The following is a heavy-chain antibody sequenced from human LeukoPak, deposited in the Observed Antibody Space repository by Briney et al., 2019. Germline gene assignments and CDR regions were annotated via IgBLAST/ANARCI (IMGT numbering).Heavy chain of an antibody. J-gene: IGHJ6*02. D-gene: IGHD6-6*01. CDR1: GFTFSSYA. CDR2: ISGSGGST. CDR3: AKAAGERYSSSSGTYYYYYGMDV. Sequence: PGGSLRLSCAASGFTFSSYAMSWVRQAPGKELEWVSAISGSGGSTYYADSVKGRFTISRDNSKSTLYLQMNSLRAEDTAVYYCAKAAGERYSSSSGTYYYYYGMDVWGQGTTVTVSS. V-gene: IGHV3-23*01.